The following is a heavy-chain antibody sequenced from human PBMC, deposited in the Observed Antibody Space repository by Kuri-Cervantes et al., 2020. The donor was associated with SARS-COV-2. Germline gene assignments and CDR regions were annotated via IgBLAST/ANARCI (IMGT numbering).Heavy chain of an antibody. CDR2: ISGSGGST. CDR1: GFTFSSYA. V-gene: IGHV3-23*01. J-gene: IGHJ4*02. D-gene: IGHD6-19*01. CDR3: AKDPVSGAVAGMFDY. Sequence: GESLKISCAASGFTFSSYAMSWVRRAPGKGLEWVSAISGSGGSTYYADSVKGRFTISRDNSKNTLYLQMNSLRAEDTAVYYCAKDPVSGAVAGMFDYWGQGTLVTVSS.